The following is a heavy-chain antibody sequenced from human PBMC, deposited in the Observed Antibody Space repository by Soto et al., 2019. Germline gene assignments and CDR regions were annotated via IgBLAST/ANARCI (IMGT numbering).Heavy chain of an antibody. CDR2: ISGSGGST. D-gene: IGHD4-17*01. J-gene: IGHJ4*02. CDR3: AKDVSYGDPFGD. V-gene: IGHV3-23*01. CDR1: GFTFSSYA. Sequence: GGSLRLSCAASGFTFSSYAMNWVRQAPGKGLEWVSAISGSGGSTYYADSVEGRFIISRENSKNTLYLQMTSLRAEDTAVYYCAKDVSYGDPFGDWGQGTLVTVSS.